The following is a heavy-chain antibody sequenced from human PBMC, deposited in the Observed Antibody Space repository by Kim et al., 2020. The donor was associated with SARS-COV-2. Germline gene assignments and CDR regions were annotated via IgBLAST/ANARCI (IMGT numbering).Heavy chain of an antibody. Sequence: GGSLRLSCTTSGFTFTGYAMSWVRQAPGKGLEWVSSIDGSGGTTYYADSVKGRFTISRDNSKNTLYLQMNSLRADDTAVYYCMKGGWGWIWDHWGQGTRVTVSS. CDR2: IDGSGGTT. V-gene: IGHV3-23*01. J-gene: IGHJ4*02. CDR3: MKGGWGWIWDH. D-gene: IGHD2-2*03. CDR1: GFTFTGYA.